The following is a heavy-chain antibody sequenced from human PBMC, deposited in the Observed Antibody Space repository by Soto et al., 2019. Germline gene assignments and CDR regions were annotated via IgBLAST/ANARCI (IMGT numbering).Heavy chain of an antibody. CDR1: GGSFSGYY. CDR2: INHSGST. J-gene: IGHJ1*01. V-gene: IGHV4-34*01. Sequence: QVQLQQWGAGLLKPSETLSLTCAVYGGSFSGYYWSWIRQPPGMGLEWIGEINHSGSTNYNPSLKSRVTISVDTSKNQFSLKLSSVTAADTAVYYCARGGPEYPRDEYFQHWGQGTLVTVSS. D-gene: IGHD2-2*01. CDR3: ARGGPEYPRDEYFQH.